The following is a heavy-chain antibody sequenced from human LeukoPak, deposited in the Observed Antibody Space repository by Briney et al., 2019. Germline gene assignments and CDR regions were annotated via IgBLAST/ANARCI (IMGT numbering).Heavy chain of an antibody. CDR2: IYTSGST. V-gene: IGHV4-4*07. CDR3: ARESGYCSGGSCYYQWRDAFDI. Sequence: TSETLSLTCTVSGGSISSYYWSWIRQPAGKGLEWIGRIYTSGSTNYNPSLKSRVTVSVDTSKNQFSLKLSSVTAADTAVYYCARESGYCSGGSCYYQWRDAFDIWGQGTMVTVSS. D-gene: IGHD2-15*01. CDR1: GGSISSYY. J-gene: IGHJ3*02.